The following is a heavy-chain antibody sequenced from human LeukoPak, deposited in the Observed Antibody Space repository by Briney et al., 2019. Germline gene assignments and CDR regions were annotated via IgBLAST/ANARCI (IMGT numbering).Heavy chain of an antibody. CDR2: IKQDGSDK. J-gene: IGHJ3*01. Sequence: GGSLRLSCAASGFTFSSYWMSWVRHAPGKGLELVANIKQDGSDKSYLDSVKGRFTISRDNAKNSLYLQMNSPRAEDTAVYYCARGDFDDLTGLSGDAFDFWGQGTMVSVSS. CDR3: ARGDFDDLTGLSGDAFDF. D-gene: IGHD3-9*01. V-gene: IGHV3-7*01. CDR1: GFTFSSYW.